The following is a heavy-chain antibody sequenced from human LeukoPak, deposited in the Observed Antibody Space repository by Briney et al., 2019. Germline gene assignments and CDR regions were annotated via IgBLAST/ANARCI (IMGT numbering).Heavy chain of an antibody. CDR3: TRAGYGNVWRNFAS. J-gene: IGHJ4*02. V-gene: IGHV3-74*01. D-gene: IGHD5-18*01. CDR1: GFTFSTYW. Sequence: QPGGSLRLSCTASGFTFSTYWMHWVRQAPGQGLVWVSRINSDGSRINYADSVKGRFTISRDNAKKTLFLEMNSLRSDDTAVYYCTRAGYGNVWRNFASWGQGTLVAVSS. CDR2: INSDGSRI.